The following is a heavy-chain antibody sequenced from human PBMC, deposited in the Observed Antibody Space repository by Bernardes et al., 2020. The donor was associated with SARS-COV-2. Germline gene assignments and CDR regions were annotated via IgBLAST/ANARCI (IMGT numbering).Heavy chain of an antibody. V-gene: IGHV4-39*01. J-gene: IGHJ4*02. CDR1: GDSMSSRRYY. D-gene: IGHD3-22*01. CDR3: ARGIGKYYDSSGLENYFDY. Sequence: SETLSLTCTVSGDSMSSRRYYWGWISQPPGKGLEWIGSISYSGSANYNPSLKSRVTISVDTSKQQFSLKLSSVTAADTAVYFCARGIGKYYDSSGLENYFDYWGQGTLVTVSS. CDR2: ISYSGSA.